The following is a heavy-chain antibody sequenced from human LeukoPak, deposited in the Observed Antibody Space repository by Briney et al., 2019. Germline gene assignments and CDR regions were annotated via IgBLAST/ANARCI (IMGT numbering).Heavy chain of an antibody. D-gene: IGHD5-18*01. CDR3: ARRTVDTAMVYYYYYYMDV. V-gene: IGHV4-39*07. Sequence: SETLSLTCTVSGGSISSSSYYWGWIRQPPGKGLEWIGSIYYSGSTYYNPSLKSRVTISVDTSKNQFSLKLSSVTAADTAVYYCARRTVDTAMVYYYYYYMDVWGKGTTVTVSS. CDR2: IYYSGST. J-gene: IGHJ6*03. CDR1: GGSISSSSYY.